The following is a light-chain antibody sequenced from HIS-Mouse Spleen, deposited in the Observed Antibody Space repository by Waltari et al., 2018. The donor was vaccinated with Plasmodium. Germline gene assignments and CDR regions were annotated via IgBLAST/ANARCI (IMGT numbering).Light chain of an antibody. CDR2: EDS. V-gene: IGLV3-10*01. Sequence: SYELTQPPPVSVSPRQTARIPCTGDALPKKYAYWYQQKSGQAPVLVIYEDSKRPSGIPERFSGSSSGTMATLTISGAQVEDEADYYCYSTDSSGNHRVFGGGTKLTVL. J-gene: IGLJ3*02. CDR1: ALPKKY. CDR3: YSTDSSGNHRV.